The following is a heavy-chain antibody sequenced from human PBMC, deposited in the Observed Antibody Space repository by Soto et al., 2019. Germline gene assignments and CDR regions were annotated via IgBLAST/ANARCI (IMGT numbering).Heavy chain of an antibody. CDR2: IIPMFDTP. V-gene: IGHV1-69*13. CDR1: GYTFTSYF. J-gene: IGHJ4*02. CDR3: ARSGGLDRDFNY. D-gene: IGHD2-15*01. Sequence: SVKVSCKASGYTFTSYFMHWVRQAPGQGLEWMGMIIPMFDTPIYAQKFQDRVTITADESTSTAYMQLSSLRSGDTAVYYCARSGGLDRDFNYWGQGSLVTVSS.